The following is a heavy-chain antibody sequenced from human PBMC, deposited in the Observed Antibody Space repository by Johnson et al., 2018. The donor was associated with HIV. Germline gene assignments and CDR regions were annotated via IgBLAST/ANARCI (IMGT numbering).Heavy chain of an antibody. Sequence: VQLVESGGGVVQPGRSLRLSCAASGFTLSSYAMHWVRQAPGKGLEWAAVISYDGSNKYYADSVKGRFIISRDNSKNTLYLQMNSLRAEDTAVYYCAREFVGYNGFDIWGQGTMVTVSS. J-gene: IGHJ3*02. CDR1: GFTLSSYA. D-gene: IGHD5-24*01. V-gene: IGHV3-30-3*01. CDR2: ISYDGSNK. CDR3: AREFVGYNGFDI.